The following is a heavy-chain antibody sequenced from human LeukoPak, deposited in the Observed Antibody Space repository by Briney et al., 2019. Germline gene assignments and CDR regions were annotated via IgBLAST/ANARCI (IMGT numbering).Heavy chain of an antibody. CDR3: ARRSGIAVAGDDAFDI. J-gene: IGHJ3*02. CDR1: GFTFSSYG. V-gene: IGHV3-33*01. Sequence: GGSLRLSCAASGFTFSSYGMHWVRQAPGKGLEWVAVIWYDGSNKYYADSVKGRFTISRDNSKNTLYLQMNSLRAEDTAVYYCARRSGIAVAGDDAFDIWGQGTMVTVSS. D-gene: IGHD6-19*01. CDR2: IWYDGSNK.